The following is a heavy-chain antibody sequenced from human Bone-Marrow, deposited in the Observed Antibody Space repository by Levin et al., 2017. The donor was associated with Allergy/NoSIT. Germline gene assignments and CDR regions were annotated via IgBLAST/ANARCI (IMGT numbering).Heavy chain of an antibody. CDR1: GYTFTGYY. CDR3: ARDLATYCSGGGCPYGQH. V-gene: IGHV1-2*06. D-gene: IGHD2-15*01. CDR2: INPNSGGT. Sequence: ASVKVSCKASGYTFTGYYMHWVRQAPGQGLEWMGRINPNSGGTNYAQKLQGRVTMTRDTSISTAYMELSRLRSDDTAVYYCARDLATYCSGGGCPYGQHWGQGTLVTVSS. J-gene: IGHJ1*01.